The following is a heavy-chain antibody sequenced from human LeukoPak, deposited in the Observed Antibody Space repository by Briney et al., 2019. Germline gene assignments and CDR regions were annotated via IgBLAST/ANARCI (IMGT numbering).Heavy chain of an antibody. CDR3: ARDRPQQWLVRGQRGYYYYMDV. V-gene: IGHV3-7*01. CDR2: IKQDGSEK. D-gene: IGHD6-19*01. Sequence: GGPQRKTGAEGGIAYLGCDRIRNRQAPGMGLEWVANIKQDGSEKYYVDSVKGRFTISRDIAKNSLYLQMNSLRAEDTAVYYCARDRPQQWLVRGQRGYYYYMDVWGKGTTVTISS. J-gene: IGHJ6*03. CDR1: GIAYLGCD.